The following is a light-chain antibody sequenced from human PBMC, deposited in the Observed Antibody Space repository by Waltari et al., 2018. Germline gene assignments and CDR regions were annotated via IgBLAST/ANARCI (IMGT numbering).Light chain of an antibody. Sequence: EIVLTQSPATLSGSPGESATLSCRASQRVRTNLAWYQQKPGQAPRLLIYGASNRATGIPARFSGSGSGTEFTLTIRSLQSEDFALYHCQQYNHWPPEFTFGPGTKVDIK. CDR2: GAS. CDR3: QQYNHWPPEFT. CDR1: QRVRTN. V-gene: IGKV3-15*01. J-gene: IGKJ3*01.